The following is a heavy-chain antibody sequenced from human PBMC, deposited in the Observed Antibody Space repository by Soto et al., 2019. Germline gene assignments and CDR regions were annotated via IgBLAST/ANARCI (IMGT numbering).Heavy chain of an antibody. D-gene: IGHD3-22*01. Sequence: EVQLVESGGGLVQPGRSLRLSCAASGFHFDDYAMHWVRQPPGKGLEWVSGITHNSGSMAYADSVKGRFTVSRDTAKNSLYLEMNSLTPEDTALYFCAKDPQSWLTSFDICGQGTMVIVS. V-gene: IGHV3-9*01. CDR2: ITHNSGSM. CDR3: AKDPQSWLTSFDI. CDR1: GFHFDDYA. J-gene: IGHJ3*02.